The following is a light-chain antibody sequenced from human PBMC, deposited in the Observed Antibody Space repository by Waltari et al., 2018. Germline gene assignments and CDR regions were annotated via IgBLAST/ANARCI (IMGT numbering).Light chain of an antibody. CDR1: SSAVGGYNY. J-gene: IGLJ2*01. CDR3: SSYTSTDVV. Sequence: QSALTQPAPVSGSPGQSITISCTGTSSAVGGYNYVSWYQQHPGKAPKLMIYDVSNRPSGVSNRFSGSKSGNTASLTISGLQAEDEADYYCSSYTSTDVVFGGGTKLTVL. CDR2: DVS. V-gene: IGLV2-14*01.